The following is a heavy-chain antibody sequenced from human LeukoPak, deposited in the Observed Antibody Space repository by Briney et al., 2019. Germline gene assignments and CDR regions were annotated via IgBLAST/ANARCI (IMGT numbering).Heavy chain of an antibody. CDR2: IYYSGST. J-gene: IGHJ3*02. V-gene: IGHV4-59*01. CDR3: ARDPHCGGNLAFDI. Sequence: SETLSLTCTVSGGSISSYYWSWIRQPPGKGLEWIGYIYYSGSTNYNPSLKSRVTISVDTSKNQFSLKLSSVTAADTAVYYCARDPHCGGNLAFDIWGQGTMVTVSS. D-gene: IGHD4-23*01. CDR1: GGSISSYY.